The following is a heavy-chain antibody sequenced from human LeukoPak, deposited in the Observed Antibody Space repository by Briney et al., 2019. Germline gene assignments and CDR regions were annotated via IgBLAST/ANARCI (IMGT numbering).Heavy chain of an antibody. CDR3: VKDLSGAWSFDF. CDR1: GFTFSNFL. J-gene: IGHJ4*02. CDR2: ISGSGGDT. D-gene: IGHD6-19*01. Sequence: GGSLRPSCAASGFTFSNFLMTWVRQAPGKGPEWVSAISGSGGDTYYADSVKGRFTISRDNSKNTLYLQMNSLRAEDTAVYYCVKDLSGAWSFDFWGQGTLVTVSS. V-gene: IGHV3-23*01.